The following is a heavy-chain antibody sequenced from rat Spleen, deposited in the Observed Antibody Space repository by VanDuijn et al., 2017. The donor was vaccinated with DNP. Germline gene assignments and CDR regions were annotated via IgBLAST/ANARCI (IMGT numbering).Heavy chain of an antibody. CDR2: IRDPANGYTT. V-gene: IGHV7-7*01. D-gene: IGHD1-6*01. CDR1: GFTFTDFS. Sequence: EVQLVESGGGLVQPGGSMRLSCAASGFTFTDFSMNWIRQPAGKAPEWLGFIRDPANGYTTHYNPSVKGRFTISRDDTQNMLYLQMNTLTAEDTATYYCARFMYTTDYYHVRVYTMDAWGQGTSVTVSS. J-gene: IGHJ4*01. CDR3: ARFMYTTDYYHVRVYTMDA.